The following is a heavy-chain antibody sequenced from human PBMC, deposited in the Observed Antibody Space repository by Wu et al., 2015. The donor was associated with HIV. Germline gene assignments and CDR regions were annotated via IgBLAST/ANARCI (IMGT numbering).Heavy chain of an antibody. J-gene: IGHJ4*02. CDR1: GYTFIDYY. D-gene: IGHD4-11*01. V-gene: IGHV1-2*02. Sequence: QVQLVQSGAEVKKPGASVKVSCKASGYTFIDYYIHWVRQAPGQGLDWMGWINPNSGGTNYAQKFQGRVSMTRDTSINTAYMELSSLRSDNTAIYFCARALPHSNPDYWGQGTLVTVSS. CDR3: ARALPHSNPDY. CDR2: INPNSGGT.